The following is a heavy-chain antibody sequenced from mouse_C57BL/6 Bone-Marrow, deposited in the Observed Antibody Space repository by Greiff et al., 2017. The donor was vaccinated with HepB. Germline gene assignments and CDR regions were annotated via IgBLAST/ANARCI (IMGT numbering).Heavy chain of an antibody. J-gene: IGHJ1*03. CDR2: ISYDGSN. CDR1: GYSITSGYY. V-gene: IGHV3-6*01. Sequence: EVKLMESGPGLVKPSQSLSLTCSVTGYSITSGYYWNWIRQSPGNKLGWMGYISYDGSNNYNPSLKNRISITRDTSKNQFFLKLNSVTTEDTATYYCARIGSGYGYFDVWGTGTTVTVSS. CDR3: ARIGSGYGYFDV. D-gene: IGHD1-1*01.